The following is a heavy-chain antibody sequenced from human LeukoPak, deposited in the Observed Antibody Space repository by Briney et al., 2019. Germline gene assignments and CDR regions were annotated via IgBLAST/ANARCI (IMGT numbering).Heavy chain of an antibody. CDR3: TRDEGDIVVVPADYVDY. D-gene: IGHD2-2*01. V-gene: IGHV3-49*03. CDR1: GFTFGDYA. CDR2: IRSKSYGGTT. J-gene: IGHJ4*02. Sequence: PGGSLRLSCTASGFTFGDYAMSWFRQAPGKGLEWVGFIRSKSYGGTTEYAASVKGRFTISGDDSKSIAYLQMNSLKTEDTAVYYCTRDEGDIVVVPADYVDYWGQGTLVTVSS.